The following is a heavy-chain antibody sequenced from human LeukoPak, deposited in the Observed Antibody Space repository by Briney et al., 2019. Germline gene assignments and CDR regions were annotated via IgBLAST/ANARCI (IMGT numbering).Heavy chain of an antibody. CDR3: ARGQDDRSGTFDY. CDR1: GDSVSSGNYY. CDR2: MSPSGTT. V-gene: IGHV4-61*01. J-gene: IGHJ4*02. Sequence: SGTLSLTCTVSGDSVSSGNYYLSWIRQPPGKGLDWITYMSPSGTTKYNPSLKSRVTTLVDTSRTQFSLRLSSVTAADTAVYYCARGQDDRSGTFDYWGQGILVTVSS. D-gene: IGHD3-22*01.